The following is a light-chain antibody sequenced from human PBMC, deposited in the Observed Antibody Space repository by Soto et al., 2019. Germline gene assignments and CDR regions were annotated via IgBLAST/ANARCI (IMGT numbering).Light chain of an antibody. Sequence: DLQITQSPSSSSAPVGDRFTITCRASQSISSRLAWYQLKPGKAPKILISDASSLARGVPSPFSGSGSGTEFTLTISTLQPEDVATDYCQQYTSYSRTFGQGTKVDIK. CDR3: QQYTSYSRT. CDR1: QSISSR. V-gene: IGKV1-5*01. J-gene: IGKJ1*01. CDR2: DAS.